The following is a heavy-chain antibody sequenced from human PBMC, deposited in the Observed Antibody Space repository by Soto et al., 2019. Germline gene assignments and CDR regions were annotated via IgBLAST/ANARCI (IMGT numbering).Heavy chain of an antibody. D-gene: IGHD1-7*01. J-gene: IGHJ6*03. CDR2: TYYRSRWYN. CDR3: AGTTSHQWYYMDV. CDR1: GESVSSNSAA. V-gene: IGHV6-1*01. Sequence: PSQTLSLTCAISGESVSSNSAACNWIRLSPSRGLEWLARTYYRSRWYNDYAVSVRSRITVNPDTSKNQFSLQLTSVTPEDTAVYYCAGTTSHQWYYMDVWGKGTTVTVSS.